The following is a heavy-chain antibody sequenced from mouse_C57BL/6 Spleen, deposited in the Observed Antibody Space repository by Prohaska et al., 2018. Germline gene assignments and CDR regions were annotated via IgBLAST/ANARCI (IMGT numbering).Heavy chain of an antibody. CDR2: IRLKSDNYST. V-gene: IGHV6-3*01. Sequence: EVKLEESGGGLVQPGGSMKLSCVASGFTFSNYWMNWVRQSPETGLEWVAQIRLKSDNYSTHYAESVKGRFTISIDDSKSGVYRQMNNLRAEDTVIYYCTGPGSSMGDWSQGTTLTVSS. CDR1: GFTFSNYW. CDR3: TGPGSSMGD. J-gene: IGHJ2*01. D-gene: IGHD1-1*01.